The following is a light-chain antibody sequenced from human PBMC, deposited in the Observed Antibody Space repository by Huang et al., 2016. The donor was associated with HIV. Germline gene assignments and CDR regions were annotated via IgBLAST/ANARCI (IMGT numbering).Light chain of an antibody. J-gene: IGKJ4*01. Sequence: EIVLTQSPATLSLSPGERATLSCRASQSVTTYLAWNQQKLGTAPRLLSYDVSKRATGVPARFSGSGAGTDFSRTISGLEPEDFTVYYCQQRYSWPLTFGGGTKVEIK. CDR1: QSVTTY. CDR3: QQRYSWPLT. CDR2: DVS. V-gene: IGKV3-11*01.